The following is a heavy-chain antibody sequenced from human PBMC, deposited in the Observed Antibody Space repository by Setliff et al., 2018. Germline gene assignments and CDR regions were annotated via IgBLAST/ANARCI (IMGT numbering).Heavy chain of an antibody. V-gene: IGHV4-59*01. CDR3: ARGGTFRYFDY. CDR1: GGSISTYY. Sequence: SETLSLTCTVSGGSISTYYWSWIRQPPGKGLEYIGFVYYTGMANYSPSLKSRVTISLDTSKSQFSLNLRSVTAADTAVYYCARGGTFRYFDYWGQGTPVTVSS. D-gene: IGHD5-12*01. J-gene: IGHJ4*02. CDR2: VYYTGMA.